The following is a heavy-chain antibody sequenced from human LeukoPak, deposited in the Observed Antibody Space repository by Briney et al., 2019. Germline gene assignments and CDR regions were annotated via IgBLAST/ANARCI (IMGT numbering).Heavy chain of an antibody. CDR1: GFTFSSYA. D-gene: IGHD2-2*01. J-gene: IGHJ4*02. CDR2: ISGSGGST. CDR3: AKSGALVVPAAIGYFDY. V-gene: IGHV3-23*01. Sequence: AGGSLRLSCAASGFTFSSYAMSWVRQAPGKGLEWVSAISGSGGSTYYADSVKGRFTISRDNSKNTLYLQMNSLRAEDTAVYYCAKSGALVVPAAIGYFDYWGQGTLVTVSS.